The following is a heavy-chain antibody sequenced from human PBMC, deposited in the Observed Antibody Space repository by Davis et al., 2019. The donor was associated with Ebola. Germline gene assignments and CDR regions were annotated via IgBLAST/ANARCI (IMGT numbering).Heavy chain of an antibody. V-gene: IGHV3-23*01. J-gene: IGHJ2*01. CDR1: GFVFRNYV. D-gene: IGHD4/OR15-4a*01. Sequence: GESLKISCAASGFVFRNYVMSWVRQAPGKGLEWVSTLGTSADTYYADSVKGRFTISRDNSKNTLYLQMNGLRAEDTALYYCAKDKTMATHYWYFDLWGRGTLVTVSS. CDR2: LGTSADT. CDR3: AKDKTMATHYWYFDL.